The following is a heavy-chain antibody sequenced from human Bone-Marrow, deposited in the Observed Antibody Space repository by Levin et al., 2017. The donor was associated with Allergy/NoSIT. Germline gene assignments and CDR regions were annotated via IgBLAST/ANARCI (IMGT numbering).Heavy chain of an antibody. J-gene: IGHJ4*02. Sequence: GGSLRLSCAASGFTFSSYGMHWVRQAPGKGLEWVAVISYDGSNKYYADSVKGRFTISRDNSKNTLYLQMNSLRAEDTAVYYCAKACPWVDYWGQGTLVTVSS. CDR1: GFTFSSYG. V-gene: IGHV3-30*18. D-gene: IGHD7-27*01. CDR2: ISYDGSNK. CDR3: AKACPWVDY.